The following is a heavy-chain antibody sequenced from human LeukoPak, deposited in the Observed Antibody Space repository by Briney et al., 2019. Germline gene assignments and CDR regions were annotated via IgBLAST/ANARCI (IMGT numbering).Heavy chain of an antibody. V-gene: IGHV3-7*01. CDR3: STYTHWVAGDV. Sequence: WGSLRLSCAASGCTFSDSWMSWVRQAPGKGLEWVANMNQDGSEKDYVDSVKGRFTISRDNARTSLYLQMSSLSAEDTAVYYCSTYTHWVAGDVWGQGTTVTVSS. J-gene: IGHJ6*02. CDR1: GCTFSDSW. D-gene: IGHD3-16*01. CDR2: MNQDGSEK.